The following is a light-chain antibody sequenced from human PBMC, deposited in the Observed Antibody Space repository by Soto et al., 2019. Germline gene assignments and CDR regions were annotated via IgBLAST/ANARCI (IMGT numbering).Light chain of an antibody. V-gene: IGKV3-15*01. CDR2: GAS. J-gene: IGKJ1*01. CDR1: QSVSSN. Sequence: EIRMTQSPITLSGSAGERATLAGRASQSVSSNLAWYQQTPGQAPRLLIYGASTRATGIPARFSGSGSGTEFTLTISSLQSEDFAVYYCQQYNNWPVTFGQGTKVDI. CDR3: QQYNNWPVT.